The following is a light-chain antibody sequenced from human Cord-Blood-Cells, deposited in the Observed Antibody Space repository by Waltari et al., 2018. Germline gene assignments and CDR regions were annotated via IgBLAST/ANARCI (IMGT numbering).Light chain of an antibody. CDR3: SSYTSSSTWV. CDR2: DVS. CDR1: SSDVGGYNY. Sequence: QSALTQPASVSGSPGQSIPISCTGTSSDVGGYNYVPWYQQHPGKAPKLRIYDVSNRPSGVSNRFSGSKSGNTASLTISGLQAEDEADYYCSSYTSSSTWVFGGGTKLTVL. J-gene: IGLJ3*02. V-gene: IGLV2-14*03.